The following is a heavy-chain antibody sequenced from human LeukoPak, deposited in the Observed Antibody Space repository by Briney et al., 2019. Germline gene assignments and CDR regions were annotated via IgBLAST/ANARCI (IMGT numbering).Heavy chain of an antibody. CDR3: ARSGGDYGSGSYFPTPPDY. CDR1: GGSISSYY. D-gene: IGHD3-10*01. CDR2: IYYSGST. J-gene: IGHJ4*02. Sequence: SETLSLTCTVSGGSISSYYWSWIRQPPGKGLEGIGYIYYSGSTNYNPSLKSRVTISVDTSKNQFSLKLSSVTAADTAVYYCARSGGDYGSGSYFPTPPDYWGQGTLVTVSS. V-gene: IGHV4-59*08.